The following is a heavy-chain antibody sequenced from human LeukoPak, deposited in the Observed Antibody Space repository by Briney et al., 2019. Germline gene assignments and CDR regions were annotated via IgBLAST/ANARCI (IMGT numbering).Heavy chain of an antibody. J-gene: IGHJ6*02. CDR3: AREYCSSTSCYGYYYCGMDV. V-gene: IGHV4-34*01. D-gene: IGHD2-2*01. Sequence: PSETLSLTCAVYGGSFSGYYWSWIRQPPGKGLEWIGEINHSGSTNYNPSLKSRVTISVDTSKNQFSLKLSSVTAADTAVYYCAREYCSSTSCYGYYYCGMDVWGQGTTVTVSS. CDR2: INHSGST. CDR1: GGSFSGYY.